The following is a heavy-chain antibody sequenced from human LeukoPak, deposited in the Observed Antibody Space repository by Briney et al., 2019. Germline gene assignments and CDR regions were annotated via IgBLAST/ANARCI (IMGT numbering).Heavy chain of an antibody. V-gene: IGHV3-23*01. CDR1: GFTFSSYA. D-gene: IGHD3-22*01. CDR3: AKDLYDSSGSRYDY. Sequence: PGGSLRLSCAASGFTFSSYAMSWVRQAPGKGLEWVAAMSESGSSTWYADSVKGRLTISRDNSKNTLFLQMNSLRAEDTAVYYCAKDLYDSSGSRYDYWSQGTLVTVSS. CDR2: MSESGSST. J-gene: IGHJ4*02.